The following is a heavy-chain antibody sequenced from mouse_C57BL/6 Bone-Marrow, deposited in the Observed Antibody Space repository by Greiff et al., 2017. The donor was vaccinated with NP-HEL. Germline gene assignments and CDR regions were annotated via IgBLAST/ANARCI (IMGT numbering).Heavy chain of an antibody. Sequence: QVQLKQSGPELVKPGASVKISCKASGYAFSSSWMNWVKQRPGKGLEWIGRIYPGDGGTNYNGKFKGKATLTADKSSSTAYMQLSSLTSEDSAVYFCARSYGNYGNWYFDVWGTGTTVTVSS. D-gene: IGHD2-1*01. CDR1: GYAFSSSW. CDR2: IYPGDGGT. J-gene: IGHJ1*03. CDR3: ARSYGNYGNWYFDV. V-gene: IGHV1-82*01.